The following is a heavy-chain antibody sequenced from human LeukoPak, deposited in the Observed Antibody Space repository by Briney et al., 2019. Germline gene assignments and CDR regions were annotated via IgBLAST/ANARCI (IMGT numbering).Heavy chain of an antibody. V-gene: IGHV3-30*02. CDR2: IRYDGSNK. D-gene: IGHD3-10*01. Sequence: GGSLRLSCAASGFTFSSYGMHWVRQAPGKGLEWVAFIRYDGSNKYYADSVKGRFTISRDNSKNTLYLQMNSLRAEDTAVYYCAKWATYYYGSGSYYSTNYYYYYMDVWGKGTTVTVSS. CDR1: GFTFSSYG. CDR3: AKWATYYYGSGSYYSTNYYYYYMDV. J-gene: IGHJ6*03.